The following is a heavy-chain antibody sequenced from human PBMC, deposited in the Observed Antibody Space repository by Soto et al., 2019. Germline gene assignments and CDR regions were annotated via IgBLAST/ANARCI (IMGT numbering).Heavy chain of an antibody. J-gene: IGHJ6*02. D-gene: IGHD4-4*01. CDR2: MNGDGTNT. Sequence: EVQLVESGGGLVQPGGSLRLSCAAAGFTVSDHWMHWVRQAPGKGLVWVSRMNGDGTNTFYADSVKGRFYISRDNAKNAVYLHMYSLRGEDTAVYHCARGIQYRCGMDVWGQGTTVTVSS. CDR1: GFTVSDHW. CDR3: ARGIQYRCGMDV. V-gene: IGHV3-74*01.